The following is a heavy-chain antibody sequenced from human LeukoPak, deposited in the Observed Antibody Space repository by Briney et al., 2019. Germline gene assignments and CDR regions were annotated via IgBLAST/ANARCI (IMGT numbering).Heavy chain of an antibody. CDR3: ARDPRTVRI. Sequence: GGSLRLSCAASGFTFSSYAMTWVRQAPGKGLEWLSYISGNGGVIQYADSVKGRFTISRDNAKNLLYLQMDSLRVGDTAIYYCARDPRTVRIWGQGTLVTVSS. D-gene: IGHD1-1*01. CDR2: ISGNGGVI. V-gene: IGHV3-48*04. J-gene: IGHJ4*02. CDR1: GFTFSSYA.